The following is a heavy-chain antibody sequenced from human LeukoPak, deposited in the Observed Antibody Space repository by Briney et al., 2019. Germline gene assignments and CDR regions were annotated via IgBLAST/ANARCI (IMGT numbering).Heavy chain of an antibody. Sequence: GGSLRLSCAASGFTFSNHGMHWVRQAPGKGLEWVAVISHDGNTKFYADSVKGRFTISRDNSKNTLYLQMNSLRAEDTAVYYCAKDAPTFRLYYWGQGTLVTVSS. D-gene: IGHD2/OR15-2a*01. CDR2: ISHDGNTK. CDR1: GFTFSNHG. V-gene: IGHV3-30*18. J-gene: IGHJ4*02. CDR3: AKDAPTFRLYY.